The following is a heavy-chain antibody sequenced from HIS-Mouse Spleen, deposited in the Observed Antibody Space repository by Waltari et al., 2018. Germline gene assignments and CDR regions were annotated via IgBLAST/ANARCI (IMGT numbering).Heavy chain of an antibody. D-gene: IGHD6-19*01. Sequence: QLQLQESGPGLVKPSATLSLTCTVAGGSISSSSYYWGWIRHPPGKGLEWIGSIYYSGSTYYNPSLKSRVTISVDTSKNQFSLKLSSVTAADTAVYYCARRRGWFDYWGQGTLVTVSS. CDR2: IYYSGST. CDR3: ARRRGWFDY. CDR1: GGSISSSSYY. J-gene: IGHJ4*02. V-gene: IGHV4-39*01.